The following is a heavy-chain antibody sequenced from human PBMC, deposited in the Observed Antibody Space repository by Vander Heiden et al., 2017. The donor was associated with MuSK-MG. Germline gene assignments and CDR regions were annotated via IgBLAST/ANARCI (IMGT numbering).Heavy chain of an antibody. CDR3: ARRRGIAAASDY. J-gene: IGHJ4*02. V-gene: IGHV1-18*01. CDR1: GYTFTTNG. D-gene: IGHD6-13*01. CDR2: ISAYNGNT. Sequence: QVQLVQSGAEGKKPGASVKVSCKASGYTFTTNGISWVRQAPGQGLEWRGWISAYNGNTNYAQNLQGRVTMTTDTSTTTAYMEVRSLRSDDTAVYYCARRRGIAAASDYWGQGTLVTVSS.